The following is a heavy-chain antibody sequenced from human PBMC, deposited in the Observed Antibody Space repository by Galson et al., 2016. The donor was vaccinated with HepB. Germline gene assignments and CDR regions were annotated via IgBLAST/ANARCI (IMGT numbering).Heavy chain of an antibody. Sequence: QSGAAVKEPGESLKISCQASGYDFTRYWIGWVRQMPGKGLEWMGIIYPGDSDARYSPSFQGQVTFSADKSLSTSYLQWSSMKASDTAMYFCARTLIYCTNGVCPFDSWGQGTLVTVSS. V-gene: IGHV5-51*01. D-gene: IGHD2-8*01. CDR1: GYDFTRYW. CDR2: IYPGDSDA. CDR3: ARTLIYCTNGVCPFDS. J-gene: IGHJ4*02.